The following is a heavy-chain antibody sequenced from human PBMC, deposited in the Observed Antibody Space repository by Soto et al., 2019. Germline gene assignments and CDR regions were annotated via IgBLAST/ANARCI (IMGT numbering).Heavy chain of an antibody. J-gene: IGHJ4*02. CDR2: IIPIFGTA. CDR1: GGTFSSYA. CDR3: AIGEDCSSTSCYSFDY. D-gene: IGHD2-2*01. V-gene: IGHV1-69*13. Sequence: SVKLSCKASGGTFSSYASSWVRQAPGQGLEWMGGIIPIFGTANYAQKFQGRVTITADESTSTAYMELSSLRSEDTAVYYCAIGEDCSSTSCYSFDYWGQGTLVTVSS.